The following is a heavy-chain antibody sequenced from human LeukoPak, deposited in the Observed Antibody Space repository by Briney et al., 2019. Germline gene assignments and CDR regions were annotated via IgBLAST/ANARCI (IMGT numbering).Heavy chain of an antibody. CDR1: GFTFSSYG. CDR2: ISYDGSNK. V-gene: IGHV3-30*18. J-gene: IGHJ2*01. CDR3: AKDYVPTSYWYFDL. Sequence: GGSLRLSCAASGFTFSSYGMHWVRQAPGKGLEWVAVISYDGSNKYYADSVKGRFTISRDNSKNTLYLQMNSLRAEDTAVYYCAKDYVPTSYWYFDLWGRGTLVTVSS. D-gene: IGHD3-16*01.